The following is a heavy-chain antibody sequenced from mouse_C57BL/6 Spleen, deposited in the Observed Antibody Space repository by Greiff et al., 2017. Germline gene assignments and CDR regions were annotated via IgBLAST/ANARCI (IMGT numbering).Heavy chain of an antibody. Sequence: VQLQQPGAELVRPGTSVKLSCKASGYTFTSYWMHWVKQRPGQGLEWIGVIDPSDSYTNYNQKFKGKATLTVDTSSSTAYMQLSSLTSEDSAVYYCAREAADYYYAMDYWGQGTSVTVSS. V-gene: IGHV1-59*01. CDR1: GYTFTSYW. CDR3: AREAADYYYAMDY. J-gene: IGHJ4*01. CDR2: IDPSDSYT.